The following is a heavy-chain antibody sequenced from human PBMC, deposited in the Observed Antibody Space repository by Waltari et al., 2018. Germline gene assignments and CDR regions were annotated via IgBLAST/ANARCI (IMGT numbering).Heavy chain of an antibody. Sequence: EVQLVESGGALVQPGGSLSLCWCACGIPLSGYDIDRDRQAPEKGLGWVVRSRNKARSYVTEYAASVKGRFNIFRDDSENLLHLQMSSLKIEDTAVYYCARDLDGDSNLDYWGQGTLVAVSS. J-gene: IGHJ4*02. CDR3: ARDLDGDSNLDY. CDR1: GIPLSGYD. V-gene: IGHV3-72*01. D-gene: IGHD2-21*02. CDR2: SRNKARSYVT.